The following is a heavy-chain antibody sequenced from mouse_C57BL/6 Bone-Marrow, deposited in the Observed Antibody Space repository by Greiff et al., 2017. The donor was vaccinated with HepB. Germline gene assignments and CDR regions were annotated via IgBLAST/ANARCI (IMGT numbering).Heavy chain of an antibody. CDR2: IYPGSGST. V-gene: IGHV1-55*01. D-gene: IGHD2-3*01. J-gene: IGHJ3*01. CDR1: GYTFTSYW. Sequence: VQLQQPGAELVKPGASVKMSCKASGYTFTSYWVTWVKQRPGQGLEWIGDIYPGSGSTNYNEKFKSKATLTVDTSSSTAYMQLSSLTSEDSAVYYCARSGWLLRPFAYWGQGTLVTVSA. CDR3: ARSGWLLRPFAY.